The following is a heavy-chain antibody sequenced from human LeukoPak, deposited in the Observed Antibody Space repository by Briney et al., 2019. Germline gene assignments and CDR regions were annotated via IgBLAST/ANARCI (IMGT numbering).Heavy chain of an antibody. Sequence: GGSLRLSCAASGXTFSNAWMSWVRQAPGKGLEWVGRIKSKTDGGTTDYAAPVKGRFTISRDDSKNTLYLQMNSLKTEDTAVYYCTTNIGPDSSGYYSNWYFDLWGRGTLVTVSS. CDR1: GXTFSNAW. D-gene: IGHD3-22*01. CDR2: IKSKTDGGTT. CDR3: TTNIGPDSSGYYSNWYFDL. J-gene: IGHJ2*01. V-gene: IGHV3-15*01.